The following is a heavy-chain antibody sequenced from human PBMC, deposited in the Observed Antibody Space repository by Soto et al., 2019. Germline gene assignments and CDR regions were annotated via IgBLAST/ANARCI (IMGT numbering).Heavy chain of an antibody. J-gene: IGHJ6*03. Sequence: GGSLRLSCAASGFSFTTYSMNWVRQAPGKGLEWLSYITSGSSAIYYADSVKGRFTISRDNAKNSLYLQMNSLRAEDTAVYYCARGGCSSTSCYNPYYYYYMDVWGKGATVTVSS. V-gene: IGHV3-48*01. CDR3: ARGGCSSTSCYNPYYYYYMDV. CDR1: GFSFTTYS. CDR2: ITSGSSAI. D-gene: IGHD2-2*01.